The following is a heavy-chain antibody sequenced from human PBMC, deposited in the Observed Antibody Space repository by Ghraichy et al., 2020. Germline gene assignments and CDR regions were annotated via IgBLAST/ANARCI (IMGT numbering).Heavy chain of an antibody. J-gene: IGHJ5*02. CDR1: GYSITSGYY. Sequence: SETLSLTCSVSGYSITSGYYWAWIRQAPGKGPDWIGSLSHRGTTYYNQSARTRVPISRAKSRHQFFLTLRSATATDTPVYYCARSIAGGSESWFDPWGQGTLVIVSS. CDR3: ARSIAGGSESWFDP. V-gene: IGHV4-38-2*01. CDR2: LSHRGTT. D-gene: IGHD1-26*01.